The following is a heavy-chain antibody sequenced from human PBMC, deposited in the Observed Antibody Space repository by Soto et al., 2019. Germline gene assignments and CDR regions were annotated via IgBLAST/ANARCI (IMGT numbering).Heavy chain of an antibody. D-gene: IGHD2-2*02. J-gene: IGHJ4*02. CDR2: INHSGST. CDR3: ARGKALYGY. CDR1: GGSFSGYY. Sequence: SETLSLTCAVYGGSFSGYYWSWIRQPPGKGLEWIGEINHSGSTNYNPSLKSRVTISVDTSKNQFSLKLSSVTAADTAVYYCARGKALYGYWGQGTLVTVSS. V-gene: IGHV4-34*01.